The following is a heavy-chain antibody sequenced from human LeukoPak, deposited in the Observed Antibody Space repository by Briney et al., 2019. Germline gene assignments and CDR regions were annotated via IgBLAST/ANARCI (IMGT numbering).Heavy chain of an antibody. Sequence: PGGSLRLSCAASGFTVSSNYMSWVRQAPGKGLEWVSVIYSGGSTYYADSVKGRFTISRDNSKNTLYLQMNSLRAEDTAVYYCARVRNYYDSSGLGDWFDPWGQGTLVTVSS. CDR1: GFTVSSNY. V-gene: IGHV3-53*01. CDR2: IYSGGST. D-gene: IGHD3-22*01. CDR3: ARVRNYYDSSGLGDWFDP. J-gene: IGHJ5*02.